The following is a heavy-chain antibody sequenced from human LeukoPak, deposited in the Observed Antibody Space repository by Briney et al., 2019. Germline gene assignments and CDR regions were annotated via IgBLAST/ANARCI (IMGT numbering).Heavy chain of an antibody. D-gene: IGHD3-3*01. J-gene: IGHJ4*02. CDR1: GGSISSYY. Sequence: PSETLSLTCTVSGGSISSYYWSWIRQPPGKGLGWIGYIYYSGSTNYNPSLKSRVTIPVDTSKNQFPLKLSSVTAADTAVYYCARVQSTIFGVVILGYFDYWGQGTLVTVSS. CDR3: ARVQSTIFGVVILGYFDY. V-gene: IGHV4-59*01. CDR2: IYYSGST.